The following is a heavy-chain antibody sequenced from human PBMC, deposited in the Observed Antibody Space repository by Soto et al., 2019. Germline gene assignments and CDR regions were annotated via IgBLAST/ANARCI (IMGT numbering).Heavy chain of an antibody. V-gene: IGHV3-30-3*01. CDR2: ISYDGSNK. D-gene: IGHD3-10*01. J-gene: IGHJ4*02. CDR1: GFTFSSYA. CDR3: ARDALAPLWFGELAVDY. Sequence: GGSLRLSCAASGFTFSSYAMHWVRQAPGKGLEWVAVISYDGSNKYYADSVKGRFTISRDNSKNTLYLQMNSLRAEDTAVYYCARDALAPLWFGELAVDYWGQGTLVTVSS.